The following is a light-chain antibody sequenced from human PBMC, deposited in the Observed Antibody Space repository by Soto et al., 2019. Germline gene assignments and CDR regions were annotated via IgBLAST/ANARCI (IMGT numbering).Light chain of an antibody. Sequence: QPVLTQPPSTSATPGQSVSISCSGTSSNIGTNTVNWYRQLPGTAPKLLIYHNNQRPSGVPDRLSGSKSGSSASLVISGLQSDDEAVYYCAAWDNSLMGHVFGGGTKLTVL. CDR2: HNN. CDR3: AAWDNSLMGHV. V-gene: IGLV1-44*01. CDR1: SSNIGTNT. J-gene: IGLJ2*01.